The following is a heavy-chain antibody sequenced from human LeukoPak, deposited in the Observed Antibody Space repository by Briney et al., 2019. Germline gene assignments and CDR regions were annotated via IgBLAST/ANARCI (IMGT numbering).Heavy chain of an antibody. CDR1: GFTFSSYA. CDR3: TRAIVVVVAATLDY. D-gene: IGHD2-15*01. J-gene: IGHJ4*02. V-gene: IGHV3-49*04. Sequence: GGSLRLSCAASGFTFSSYAMSWVRQAPGKGLEWVGFIRSKAYGGTTEYAASVKGRFTISRDDSRSIAYLQMNSLKTEDTAVYYCTRAIVVVVAATLDYWGQGTLVTVSS. CDR2: IRSKAYGGTT.